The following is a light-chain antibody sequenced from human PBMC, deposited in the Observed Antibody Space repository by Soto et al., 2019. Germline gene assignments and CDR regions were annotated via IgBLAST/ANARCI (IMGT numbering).Light chain of an antibody. V-gene: IGKV3-20*01. Sequence: EIVLTQSPGTLSLSPGERATLSCSASQSLSGNYLAWYQQKPGQAPRLLIYGASSRATGIPDRFSGSGSGTDFTLTISRLEPEDFAVYYCQQYGSSSWTFGQGTKVDIK. CDR1: QSLSGNY. CDR2: GAS. J-gene: IGKJ1*01. CDR3: QQYGSSSWT.